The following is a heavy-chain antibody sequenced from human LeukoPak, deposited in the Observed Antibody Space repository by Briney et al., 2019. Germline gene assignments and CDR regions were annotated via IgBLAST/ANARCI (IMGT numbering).Heavy chain of an antibody. CDR2: IYADKTT. CDR1: GGSFSTYY. Sequence: SETLSLTCSVSGGSFSTYYWSWIRQPAGKGLEWIGHIYADKTTDYNPSLKSRVTMSIDTSRNQFSLKLNSVTAADTAVYYCAKSNGYGLIDIWGQGTMVTVSS. D-gene: IGHD3-22*01. CDR3: AKSNGYGLIDI. J-gene: IGHJ3*02. V-gene: IGHV4-4*07.